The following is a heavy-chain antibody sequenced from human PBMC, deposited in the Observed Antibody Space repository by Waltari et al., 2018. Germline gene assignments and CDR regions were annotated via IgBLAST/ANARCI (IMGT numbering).Heavy chain of an antibody. Sequence: EVQLVQSGAEVKKPGAPVKIPCKASGYTFTDYYIHWVQQAPGKGLEWMGRVDPADSETIYAEKFQGRVTITADTSTDTAYMELSSLRSEDTAVYYCATVLTTVPTYWFDPWGQGTLVTVSS. D-gene: IGHD4-4*01. CDR3: ATVLTTVPTYWFDP. J-gene: IGHJ5*02. CDR1: GYTFTDYY. CDR2: VDPADSET. V-gene: IGHV1-69-2*01.